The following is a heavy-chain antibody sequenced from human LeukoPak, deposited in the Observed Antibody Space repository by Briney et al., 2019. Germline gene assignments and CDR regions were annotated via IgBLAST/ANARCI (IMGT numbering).Heavy chain of an antibody. CDR3: ASRPADTTWYGVFDY. CDR1: GGSINSHY. D-gene: IGHD3-10*01. CDR2: IFNTGNT. V-gene: IGHV4-59*11. J-gene: IGHJ4*02. Sequence: SETLSLTCSVSGGSINSHYWSWIRQPPGERLEWSGYIFNTGNTNYNPSLASRVTMSVDTSRAQFFLRLSPVTAADTATYYCASRPADTTWYGVFDYWSQGTLVTVSS.